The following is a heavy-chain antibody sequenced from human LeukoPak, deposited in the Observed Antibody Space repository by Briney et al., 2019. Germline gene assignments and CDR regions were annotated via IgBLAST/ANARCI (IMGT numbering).Heavy chain of an antibody. CDR2: IQYDGNNK. V-gene: IGHV3-30*02. D-gene: IGHD3-22*01. CDR1: GFTFSTYG. Sequence: GGSLRLSCAASGFTFSTYGMHWVRQAPGKGLEWAAFIQYDGNNKYYADSVKGRFTISRDSSKNTLYLQMNSLTTDDTAVYYCAKPPHNTGYYDCWGQGTLVTVSS. J-gene: IGHJ4*02. CDR3: AKPPHNTGYYDC.